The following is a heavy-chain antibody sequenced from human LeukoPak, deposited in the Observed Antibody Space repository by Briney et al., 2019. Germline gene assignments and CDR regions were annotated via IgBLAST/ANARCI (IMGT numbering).Heavy chain of an antibody. CDR1: GGSISSGGYY. V-gene: IGHV4-31*03. CDR2: IYYSGST. D-gene: IGHD5-18*01. CDR3: ARVFTATVFDL. J-gene: IGHJ2*01. Sequence: SSETLSLTCTVSGGSISSGGYYWSWIRQHPGKGLEWIGYIYYSGSTYYNPSLKSRVTISVDTSKNQFSLKLSSVTAADTAVYYCARVFTATVFDLWGRGTLVTVSS.